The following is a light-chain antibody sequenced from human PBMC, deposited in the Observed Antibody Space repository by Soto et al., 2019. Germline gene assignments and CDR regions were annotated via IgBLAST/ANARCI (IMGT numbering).Light chain of an antibody. Sequence: QLVLTQSPSASASLGASVKLTCSLSSGHSTYDIAWYQQQPEKGPRYLMRLNGDGSHSKGDGIPDRFSGSSSGAERYLTISSLQSEDEADYYCQTWGTGIQVVFGGGTQLTVL. CDR3: QTWGTGIQVV. V-gene: IGLV4-69*02. CDR2: LNGDGSH. CDR1: SGHSTYD. J-gene: IGLJ2*01.